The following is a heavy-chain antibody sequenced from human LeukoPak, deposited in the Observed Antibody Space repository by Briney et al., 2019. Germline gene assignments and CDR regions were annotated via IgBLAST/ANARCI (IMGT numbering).Heavy chain of an antibody. D-gene: IGHD2-2*02. CDR3: ARGTGYCSSTSCYTAGYDAFDI. CDR2: ISSSSSYI. CDR1: GFTFSSYS. J-gene: IGHJ3*02. V-gene: IGHV3-21*01. Sequence: PGGSLRLSCAASGFTFSSYSMNWVRQAPGKGLEWVSSISSSSSYIYYADSVKGRFTISRDNAKNSLYLQMNSLRAEDTAVYYCARGTGYCSSTSCYTAGYDAFDIWGQGTMVTVSS.